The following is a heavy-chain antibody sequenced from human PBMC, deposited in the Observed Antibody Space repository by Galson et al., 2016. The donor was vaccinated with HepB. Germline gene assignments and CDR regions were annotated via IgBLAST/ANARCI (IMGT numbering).Heavy chain of an antibody. D-gene: IGHD6-6*01. CDR3: ARGVAAPDF. Sequence: CAISGDSVSSTSSAWNRIRQSPSRGLEWLGRTYYRSRWFTDYAMSVRSRLTINPDTAKNQFFLQLTSVTPEDTAVYYCARGVAAPDFWGQGTLVTVSS. CDR1: GDSVSSTSSA. J-gene: IGHJ4*02. CDR2: TYYRSRWFT. V-gene: IGHV6-1*01.